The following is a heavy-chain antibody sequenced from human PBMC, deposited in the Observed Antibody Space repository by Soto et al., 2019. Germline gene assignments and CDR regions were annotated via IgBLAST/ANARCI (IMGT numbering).Heavy chain of an antibody. CDR3: AREGPTYAYESGACDN. D-gene: IGHD3-22*01. CDR1: GYTFTSYY. Sequence: QVLLAQSGAEVKKHGASVKVSCKAFGYTFTSYYIHWVRQAPGQGLEWMGIINPSGGYTNYAQKLQGRVTMNRDTSTSTVYMDMSSLTSEDTAVYYCAREGPTYAYESGACDNWGRGTLVTVSS. J-gene: IGHJ4*02. CDR2: INPSGGYT. V-gene: IGHV1-46*04.